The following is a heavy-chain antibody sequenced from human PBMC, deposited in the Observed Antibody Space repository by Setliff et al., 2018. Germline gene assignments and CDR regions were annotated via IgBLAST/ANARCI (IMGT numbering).Heavy chain of an antibody. CDR3: ARMSGFQYMDV. D-gene: IGHD3-3*01. CDR1: DGSISSRHYY. Sequence: TLSLTCTVSDGSISSRHYYWSWIRQPAGKGLEWLGQIYTSWSTNYNPSLKGRATLSIDASKRQFSLKLTSVTAADTAVYYCARMSGFQYMDVWGKGTTVTVSS. J-gene: IGHJ6*03. CDR2: IYTSWST. V-gene: IGHV4-61*09.